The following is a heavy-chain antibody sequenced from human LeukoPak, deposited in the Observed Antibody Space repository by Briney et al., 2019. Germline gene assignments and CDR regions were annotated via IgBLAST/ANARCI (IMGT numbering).Heavy chain of an antibody. CDR1: GYTFTGYY. CDR3: ARVDGYYDSSGYYYFLDY. V-gene: IGHV1-2*02. D-gene: IGHD3-22*01. Sequence: GASVKVSCKASGYTFTGYYMHWVRQAPGQGLEWMGWINPNSGGTNYAQKFQGRVTMTRDTSISTAYMELSRLRSDDTAVYYCARVDGYYDSSGYYYFLDYWRQGTLVTVSS. CDR2: INPNSGGT. J-gene: IGHJ4*02.